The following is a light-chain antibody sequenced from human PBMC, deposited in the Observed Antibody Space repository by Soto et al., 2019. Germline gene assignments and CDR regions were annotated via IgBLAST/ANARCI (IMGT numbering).Light chain of an antibody. J-gene: IGLJ2*01. CDR1: SSDVGGYNY. CDR3: CSSAGSSTVI. Sequence: QSVLTQPASVSGSPGQSITISCTGTSSDVGGYNYVSWYQQHPGKALKLIIYDVSKWPSGVPDRFSGSKSGNTASLTISGLQAEDEADYYCCSSAGSSTVIFGGGTQLTVL. V-gene: IGLV2-11*01. CDR2: DVS.